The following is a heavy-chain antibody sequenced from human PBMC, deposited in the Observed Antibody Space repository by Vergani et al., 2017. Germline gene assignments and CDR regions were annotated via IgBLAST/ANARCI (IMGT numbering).Heavy chain of an antibody. CDR1: GFTFSSYW. Sequence: EVQLVESGGGLVQPGGSLRLSCAASGFTFSSYWMSWVRQAPGKGLEWVANIKQDGSEKYYVDSVKGRFTISRDNAKNSLYLQMNSLRAEDTAVYYCANYYDSSDNSGVDYWGQGTLVTVSS. CDR2: IKQDGSEK. CDR3: ANYYDSSDNSGVDY. D-gene: IGHD3-22*01. V-gene: IGHV3-7*01. J-gene: IGHJ4*02.